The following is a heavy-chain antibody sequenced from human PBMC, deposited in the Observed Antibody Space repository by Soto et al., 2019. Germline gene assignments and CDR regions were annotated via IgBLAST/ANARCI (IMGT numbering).Heavy chain of an antibody. D-gene: IGHD2-2*01. CDR2: IYYSGST. CDR3: ARGGYCSSTSCQGEDYFDY. CDR1: GGSISSYY. J-gene: IGHJ4*02. Sequence: SETLSLTCTVSGGSISSYYWSWIRQPPGKGLEWIGYIYYSGSTNYNPSLKSRVTISVDTSKNQFSLKLSSVTAADTAVYYCARGGYCSSTSCQGEDYFDYWGQGTLVTVSS. V-gene: IGHV4-59*01.